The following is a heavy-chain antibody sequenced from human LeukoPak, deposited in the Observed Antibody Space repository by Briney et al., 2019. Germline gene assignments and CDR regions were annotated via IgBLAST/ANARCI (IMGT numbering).Heavy chain of an antibody. CDR2: INWNGGST. CDR1: GFIFDDYG. J-gene: IGHJ4*02. CDR3: ARSFRASSGGYFDY. Sequence: GGSLRLSCAASGFIFDDYGMSWVRQAPGKGLEWVSGINWNGGSTGYADSVKGRFTISRDNAKNSLYLQMNSLRAEDTALYYCARSFRASSGGYFDYWGQGTLVTVSS. D-gene: IGHD2-15*01. V-gene: IGHV3-20*04.